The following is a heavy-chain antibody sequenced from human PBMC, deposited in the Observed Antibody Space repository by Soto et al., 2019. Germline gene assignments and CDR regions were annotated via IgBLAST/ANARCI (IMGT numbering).Heavy chain of an antibody. CDR1: GYTFSRYS. CDR3: AASLWIHKGDYSAFDI. J-gene: IGHJ3*02. CDR2: SSSSSSYI. D-gene: IGHD4-17*01. V-gene: IGHV3-21*04. Sequence: GGSLRLSCAASGYTFSRYSVNYDHQAPGKGLEWVSSSSSSSSYIYYADSVKGRFTISRDNAKNSLYLQMNSLRSEDTAVYYCAASLWIHKGDYSAFDIWGQGTMVTVSS.